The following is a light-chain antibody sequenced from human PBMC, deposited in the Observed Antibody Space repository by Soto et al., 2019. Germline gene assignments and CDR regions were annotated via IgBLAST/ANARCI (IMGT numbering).Light chain of an antibody. CDR2: DAS. J-gene: IGKJ1*01. Sequence: KTEVPCSLSAAVGERVTITCRASQSISSWLAWYQQKPGKAPKLLIYDASSLESGVPSRFSGSGSGTEFTLTIISLQHADFAAYYCQQYNSYSEWRFGQGTKVDIK. CDR1: QSISSW. V-gene: IGKV1-5*01. CDR3: QQYNSYSEWR.